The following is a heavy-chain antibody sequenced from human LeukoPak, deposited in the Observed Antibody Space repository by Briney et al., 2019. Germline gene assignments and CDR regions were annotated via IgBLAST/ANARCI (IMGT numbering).Heavy chain of an antibody. Sequence: VASVKVSCKASGYTFTGYYMHWVRQAPGQGLERMGRINPNSGGTNYAQKFQGRVTMTRDTSISTAYMELSRLRSDDTAVYYCAVVVVISYFDYWGQGTLVTVSS. D-gene: IGHD3-22*01. CDR1: GYTFTGYY. CDR3: AVVVVISYFDY. CDR2: INPNSGGT. J-gene: IGHJ4*02. V-gene: IGHV1-2*06.